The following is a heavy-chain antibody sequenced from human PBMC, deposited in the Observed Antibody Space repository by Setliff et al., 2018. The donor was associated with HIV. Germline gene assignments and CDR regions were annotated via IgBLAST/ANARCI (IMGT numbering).Heavy chain of an antibody. CDR2: IYHNGNT. J-gene: IGHJ4*02. D-gene: IGHD6-19*01. V-gene: IGHV4-38-2*02. CDR3: ARVVPVGGNDY. CDR1: SYSISSGYF. Sequence: SETLSLTCTVSSYSISSGYFWGWIRQPPGKGLEWIGTIYHNGNTYYNPSLKSRVTISVDTSKNQFSLKLSSVTATDTAMYYCARVVPVGGNDYWGQGTLVTVSS.